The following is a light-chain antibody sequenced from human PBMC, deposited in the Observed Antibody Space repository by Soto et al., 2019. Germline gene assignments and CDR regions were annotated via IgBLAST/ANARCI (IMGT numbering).Light chain of an antibody. CDR1: KLENKY. J-gene: IGLJ2*01. Sequence: SYELTQPPSVSVSPGQTASITCSGDKLENKYICWYQQKPGQSPLLVIYQDTKRPSGIPERFSGSNSGNTATLTISGTQAMDEADYYCRAWDSTTVVFGGGTKLTVL. CDR2: QDT. CDR3: RAWDSTTVV. V-gene: IGLV3-1*01.